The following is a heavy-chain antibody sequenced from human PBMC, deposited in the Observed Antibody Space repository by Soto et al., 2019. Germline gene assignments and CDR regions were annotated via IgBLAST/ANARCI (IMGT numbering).Heavy chain of an antibody. CDR3: ARRYGPGFDY. V-gene: IGHV4-39*01. Sequence: SETLSLTCTVSGCSLSSSIYYWGWIRPPPGKGLEWIGSIYYSGSTYYNPSLKSRVTISVDTSKNQFSLKLSSVTAADTAVYYCARRYGPGFDYWGQGTLVTVSS. CDR1: GCSLSSSIYY. CDR2: IYYSGST. D-gene: IGHD4-17*01. J-gene: IGHJ4*02.